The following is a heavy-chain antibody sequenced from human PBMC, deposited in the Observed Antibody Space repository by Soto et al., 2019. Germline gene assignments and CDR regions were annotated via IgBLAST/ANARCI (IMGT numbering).Heavy chain of an antibody. Sequence: QVQLVQSGTEMKKPGASVKVSCKASGYIFTAYSIHWLRQAPGQGLEWLGIINPGSGFTTYSQKFQGRVTMTRAPSTSTVYMDLSSVSSDDTALYYCAREKNTVTDHTYHEVGGYFQHWGQGTLVTVSS. CDR3: AREKNTVTDHTYHEVGGYFQH. V-gene: IGHV1-46*01. J-gene: IGHJ1*01. CDR1: GYIFTAYS. CDR2: INPGSGFT. D-gene: IGHD4-17*01.